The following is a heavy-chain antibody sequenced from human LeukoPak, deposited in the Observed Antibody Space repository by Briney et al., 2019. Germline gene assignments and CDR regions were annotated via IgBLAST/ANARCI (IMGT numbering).Heavy chain of an antibody. CDR2: IYTDGAT. V-gene: IGHV4-4*07. D-gene: IGHD5-24*01. CDR1: GGSY. J-gene: IGHJ3*02. CDR3: ARDSGYNVNDHDVNAFDI. Sequence: PSETLSLTCSVSGGSYWSWIRQPAGQALEWIGRIYTDGATNYNPSLKSRVTMSFDTSKSQFSLKLNSVTAADTALYYCARDSGYNVNDHDVNAFDIWGQGTMVTISS.